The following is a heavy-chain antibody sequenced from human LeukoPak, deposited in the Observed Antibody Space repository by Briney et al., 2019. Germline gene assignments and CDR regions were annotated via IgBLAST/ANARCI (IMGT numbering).Heavy chain of an antibody. CDR1: GFTFSSYW. V-gene: IGHV3-7*03. D-gene: IGHD4-11*01. CDR3: AKGYYGNYVAVDY. CDR2: IKRDGSEK. Sequence: GGSLRLSCAASGFTFSSYWMSWVRQAPGKGLEWVANIKRDGSEKYYVDSVKGRFTISRDNARNSLYLQMNSLRADDTAVYYCAKGYYGNYVAVDYWGQGTLVTVSS. J-gene: IGHJ4*02.